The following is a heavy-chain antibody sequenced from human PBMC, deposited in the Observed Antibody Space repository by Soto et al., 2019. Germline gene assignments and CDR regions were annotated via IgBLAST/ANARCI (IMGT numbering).Heavy chain of an antibody. D-gene: IGHD2-21*02. CDR1: GYTFTGYY. V-gene: IGHV1-2*02. J-gene: IGHJ4*02. CDR3: ARDRRKALVVVTAIDY. CDR2: INPNSGGT. Sequence: SVKVSCKASGYTFTGYYMHWVRQAPGQGLEWMGWINPNSGGTNYAQKFQGRVTMTRDTSISTAYMELSRLRSDDTAVYYCARDRRKALVVVTAIDYWGQGTLVTVSS.